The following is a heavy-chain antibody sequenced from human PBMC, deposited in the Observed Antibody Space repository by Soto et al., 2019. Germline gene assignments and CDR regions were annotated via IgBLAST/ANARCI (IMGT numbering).Heavy chain of an antibody. CDR1: GYTFAAYS. V-gene: IGHV1-2*04. Sequence: ASVKVSCKASGYTFAAYSLHWVRQAPGQGLEWMGWINPDSGATNYAQKFQAWVTMTRDTSISTAYMELKRLRPDDTAVYYCARDPSIITLVVLMTGGCMDVPGQGTSVTVSS. D-gene: IGHD3-22*01. CDR2: INPDSGAT. J-gene: IGHJ6*02. CDR3: ARDPSIITLVVLMTGGCMDV.